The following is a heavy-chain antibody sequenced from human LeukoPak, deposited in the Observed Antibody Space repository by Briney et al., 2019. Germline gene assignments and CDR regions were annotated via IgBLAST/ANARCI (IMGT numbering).Heavy chain of an antibody. CDR1: GFTFDDYA. V-gene: IGHV3-9*03. CDR2: ISWNSGSI. Sequence: GGSLRLSCAASGFTFDDYAMHWVRQAPGKGLEWVSGISWNSGSIGYADSVKGRFTISRDNAKNSLYLQMNSLRAEDMALYYCAKDGKGYYYYMDVWGKGTTVTVSS. J-gene: IGHJ6*03. CDR3: AKDGKGYYYYMDV.